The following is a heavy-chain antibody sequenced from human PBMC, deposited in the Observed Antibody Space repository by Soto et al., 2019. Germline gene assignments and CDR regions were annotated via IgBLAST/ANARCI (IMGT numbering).Heavy chain of an antibody. CDR1: KFTFSTYD. J-gene: IGHJ4*02. CDR2: VSYDGNKR. Sequence: HLVESGGGVVQPGKSLRLSCAASKFTFSTYDMHWVRQAPGKGLEWVAVVSYDGNKRYYADSVRGRFTISRDNSKNTVYLEMNSLRPEDTDVYFCAKGRDSTGWYYRVGDYWGQGNLVTVSS. CDR3: AKGRDSTGWYYRVGDY. D-gene: IGHD6-19*01. V-gene: IGHV3-30*18.